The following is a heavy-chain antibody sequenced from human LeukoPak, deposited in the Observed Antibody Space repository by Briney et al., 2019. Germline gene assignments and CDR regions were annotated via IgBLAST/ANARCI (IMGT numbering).Heavy chain of an antibody. CDR3: ARDATTAIGTVYMDV. CDR2: ISDSGSSV. J-gene: IGHJ6*03. CDR1: GFTFSSYA. D-gene: IGHD1-1*01. V-gene: IGHV3-48*03. Sequence: GGSLRLSCAASGFTFSSYAMNWVRQAPGKGLEWLSHISDSGSSVHYADSVKGRFTISRDNSKNSLYLEMNSLRVEDTAIYYCARDATTAIGTVYMDVWGKGTTVTISS.